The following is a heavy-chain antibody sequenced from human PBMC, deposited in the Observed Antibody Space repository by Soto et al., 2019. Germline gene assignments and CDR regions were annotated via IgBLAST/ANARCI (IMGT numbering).Heavy chain of an antibody. CDR2: ISGSGGST. CDR3: AKGGVLGAAGTGVDY. Sequence: GGSLRLSCAASGFTFSRYAMSWVRQAPGKGLEWVSAISGSGGSTYYADSVKGRFTISRDNSKNTLYLQMNSLRAEDMAVYYCAKGGVLGAAGTGVDYWGQGTLVTVSS. V-gene: IGHV3-23*01. D-gene: IGHD6-13*01. CDR1: GFTFSRYA. J-gene: IGHJ4*02.